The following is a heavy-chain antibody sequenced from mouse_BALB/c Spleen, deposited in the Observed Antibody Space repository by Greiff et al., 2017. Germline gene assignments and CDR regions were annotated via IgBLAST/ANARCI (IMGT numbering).Heavy chain of an antibody. D-gene: IGHD2-3*01. CDR2: ILPGSGST. J-gene: IGHJ4*01. V-gene: IGHV1-9*01. CDR1: GYTFSSYW. CDR3: ARGGLLLYAMDY. Sequence: VNVVESGAELMKPGASVKISCKATGYTFSSYWIEWVKQRPGHGLEWIGEILPGSGSTNYNEKFKGKATFTADTSSNTAYMQLSSLTSEDSAVYYCARGGLLLYAMDYWGQGTSVTVSS.